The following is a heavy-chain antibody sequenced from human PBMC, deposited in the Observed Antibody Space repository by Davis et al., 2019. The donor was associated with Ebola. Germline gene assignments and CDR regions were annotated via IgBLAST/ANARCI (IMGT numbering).Heavy chain of an antibody. CDR3: ARAGVVVVPAAIGTDRDYYYGMDV. CDR2: INPNSGGI. Sequence: ASVKVSCKASGYTFTGYYMHWVRQAPGQGLEWMGWINPNSGGINYAQKFQGWVTMTRDTSISTAYMELSRLRSDDTAVYYCARAGVVVVPAAIGTDRDYYYGMDVWGQGTTVTVSS. V-gene: IGHV1-2*04. J-gene: IGHJ6*02. D-gene: IGHD2-2*01. CDR1: GYTFTGYY.